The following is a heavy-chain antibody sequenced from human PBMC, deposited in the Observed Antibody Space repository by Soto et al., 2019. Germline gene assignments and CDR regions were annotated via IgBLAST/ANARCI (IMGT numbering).Heavy chain of an antibody. Sequence: SVKVSCKDSGGLFSSFAISWVRQAPGQGLEWLGGIIPVFGTTNYAEKFQGRVTITADESTNTAYMELTSLTSGGTAMYYCARGGGPYVWFNEFWGQGTLVTVSS. V-gene: IGHV1-69*13. CDR2: IIPVFGTT. D-gene: IGHD3-16*01. J-gene: IGHJ4*02. CDR1: GGLFSSFA. CDR3: ARGGGPYVWFNEF.